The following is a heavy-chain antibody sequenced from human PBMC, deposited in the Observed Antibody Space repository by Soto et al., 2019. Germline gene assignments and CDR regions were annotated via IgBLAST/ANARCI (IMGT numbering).Heavy chain of an antibody. CDR2: IKSKTDCGTT. J-gene: IGHJ4*02. CDR3: TTAGDYVSEPFDY. CDR1: GFTFSNAW. Sequence: EVQLVESGGGLVKPGGSLRLSCAASGFTFSNAWMNWVRQAPGKGLEWVGRIKSKTDCGTTDYAAPVKGRFTISRDDSKNTLYLQMNSLKTEDTAVYYCTTAGDYVSEPFDYWGQGTLVTVSS. D-gene: IGHD4-17*01. V-gene: IGHV3-15*07.